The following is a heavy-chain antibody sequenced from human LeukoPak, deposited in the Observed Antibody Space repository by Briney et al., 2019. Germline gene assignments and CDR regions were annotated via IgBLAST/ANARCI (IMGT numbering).Heavy chain of an antibody. V-gene: IGHV3-72*01. CDR2: TRNKPNGYTT. CDR3: VRVRHGDYFDY. CDR1: GFSITDHY. D-gene: IGHD4-17*01. Sequence: SRGSLRLSCAASGFSITDHYMDWVRQAPGKGLEWVGRTRNKPNGYTTDYGTSVKGRFIVSRDDSENSLYLQMNGLKTEDTAVYYCVRVRHGDYFDYWGQGTLVTVSS. J-gene: IGHJ4*02.